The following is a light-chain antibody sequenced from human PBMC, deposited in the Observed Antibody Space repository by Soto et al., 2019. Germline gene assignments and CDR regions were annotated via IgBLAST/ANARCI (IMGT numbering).Light chain of an antibody. CDR1: QSASNY. Sequence: EIVLTPSPGTLSSSPGDRATLSCRASQSASNYVAWYQQRPGQAPRLLIYDASNRATGIPARFSGSGSGTDFTLTISSLEPEDFAVYYCQQRSHGLTFGGGTKVDIK. J-gene: IGKJ4*01. CDR2: DAS. V-gene: IGKV3-11*01. CDR3: QQRSHGLT.